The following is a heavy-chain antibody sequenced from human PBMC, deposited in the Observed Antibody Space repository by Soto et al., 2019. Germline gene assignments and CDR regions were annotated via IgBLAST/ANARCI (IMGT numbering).Heavy chain of an antibody. J-gene: IGHJ4*02. D-gene: IGHD3-3*02. CDR1: GFTFSSYS. CDR2: ISSSSTI. CDR3: AREVLGFLEWSLYYFDY. V-gene: IGHV3-48*02. Sequence: EVQLVESGGGLVQPGGSLRLSCAASGFTFSSYSMNWVRQAPGKGLEWVSYISSSSTIYYADSVKGRFTISRDNAKNSLYLQMNSLRDEDTAVYYCAREVLGFLEWSLYYFDYWGQGTLVTVSS.